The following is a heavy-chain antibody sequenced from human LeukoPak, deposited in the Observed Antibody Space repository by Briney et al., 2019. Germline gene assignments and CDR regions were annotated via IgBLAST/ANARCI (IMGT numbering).Heavy chain of an antibody. CDR2: IDTTGDP. D-gene: IGHD6-19*01. CDR3: AREAIYSSGWYGAFDI. Sequence: GGSLRLSCVASGFSFDTYDMHWVRQTTGKGLEWVSGIDTTGDPYYPGSVKGRFTISRENAKNSLYLLMNSLRAGDTAVYYCAREAIYSSGWYGAFDIWGHGTMVTVSS. V-gene: IGHV3-13*05. J-gene: IGHJ3*02. CDR1: GFSFDTYD.